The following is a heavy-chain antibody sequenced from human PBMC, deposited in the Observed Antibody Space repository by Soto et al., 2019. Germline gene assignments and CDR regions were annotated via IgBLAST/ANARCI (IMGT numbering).Heavy chain of an antibody. CDR3: ARGRYGDY. CDR2: ISAHNGNT. V-gene: IGHV1-18*01. Sequence: QVHLVQSGAEVKKPGSSVKVSCKGSGYAFTTYGITWVRQAPGQGLEWMGWISAHNGNTNYAQKLQGRVTVTRDTSTSTAYMELRSLRSDDTAVYYCARGRYGDYGGQGALVTVSS. J-gene: IGHJ4*02. CDR1: GYAFTTYG. D-gene: IGHD1-1*01.